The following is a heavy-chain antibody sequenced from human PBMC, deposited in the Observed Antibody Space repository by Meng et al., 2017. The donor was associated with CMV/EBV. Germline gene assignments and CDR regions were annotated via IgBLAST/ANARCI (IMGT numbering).Heavy chain of an antibody. CDR1: GFTFSSYA. V-gene: IGHV3-23*01. Sequence: GESLKISCAASGFTFSSYAMSWVRQASGKGLEWVSAISGSGGSTYYADSVKGRFTISRDNSRNTLYLQMNSLRAEDTAVYYCAKDLGEYSSSWYYFDYWGQGTLVTVSS. J-gene: IGHJ4*02. D-gene: IGHD6-13*01. CDR2: ISGSGGST. CDR3: AKDLGEYSSSWYYFDY.